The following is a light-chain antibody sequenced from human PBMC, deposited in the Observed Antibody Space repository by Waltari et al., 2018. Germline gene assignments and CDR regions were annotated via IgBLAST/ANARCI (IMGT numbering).Light chain of an antibody. V-gene: IGKV1-5*03. J-gene: IGKJ1*01. Sequence: DIQMTQSPSTLSASVGDRVTITCWASQSIRSGLAWYQQKPGKAPKLLIYKASSLESGVPSRFSGSGSGTEFTLTISSLQPDDFATYYCQQYNSYSRAFGQGTKVEIK. CDR1: QSIRSG. CDR2: KAS. CDR3: QQYNSYSRA.